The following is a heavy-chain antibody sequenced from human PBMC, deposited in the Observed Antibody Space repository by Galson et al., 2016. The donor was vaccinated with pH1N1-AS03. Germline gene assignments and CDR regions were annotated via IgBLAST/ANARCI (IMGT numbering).Heavy chain of an antibody. CDR1: GFTFDDYDDYA. CDR2: ISWNGGSR. CDR3: AAAQGAWLFGRMLY. D-gene: IGHD3-10*02. J-gene: IGHJ4*02. Sequence: SLRLSCAASGFTFDDYDDYAMHWVRQVPGKGLEWVSGISWNGGSRGYADSVRGRFTISRDNARNTLDLQMNSLKTEDTAFYYCAAAQGAWLFGRMLYWGQATLATVPS. V-gene: IGHV3-9*01.